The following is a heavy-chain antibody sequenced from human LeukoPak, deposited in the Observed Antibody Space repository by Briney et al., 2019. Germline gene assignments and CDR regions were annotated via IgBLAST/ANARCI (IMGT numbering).Heavy chain of an antibody. CDR2: INRDGSTT. V-gene: IGHV3-74*03. CDR3: ARDKKSGESSEIDY. J-gene: IGHJ4*02. D-gene: IGHD3-10*01. CDR1: GFTFSNYW. Sequence: GGSLRLSCAASGFTFSNYWVHWVRQAPGKGLVWVSRINRDGSTTKYADSVKGRFTVSRDNAKNTLNLQMNSLRAEDTAVYYCARDKKSGESSEIDYWGQGTLVTVSS.